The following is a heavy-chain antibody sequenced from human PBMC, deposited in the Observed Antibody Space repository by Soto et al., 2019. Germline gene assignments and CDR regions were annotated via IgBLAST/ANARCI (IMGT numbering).Heavy chain of an antibody. CDR1: GFSFSTSE. V-gene: IGHV3-48*03. CDR2: LSKSRVTT. CDR3: APRKFGSFNIAAFEI. D-gene: IGHD3-16*01. J-gene: IGHJ3*02. Sequence: EVQLVESGGGLVQPGGSLRLYCAASGFSFSTSEMNWVRQAPGKGLEWISYLSKSRVTTHYADSVKGRFTISRDNANNSLFLEMNSLRVEDTALYYCAPRKFGSFNIAAFEIWGQGTMVTVSS.